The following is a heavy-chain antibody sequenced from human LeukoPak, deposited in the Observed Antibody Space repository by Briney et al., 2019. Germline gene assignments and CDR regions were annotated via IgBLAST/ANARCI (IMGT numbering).Heavy chain of an antibody. Sequence: SETLSLTCTVSGGSISSSYWSWLRQPAGKGLEWIGRIYGSGSTDYSPSLRSRITMSGDASRNKFSPKVTSVTAADTAVYFCARGYYDSGGYYTEFANWGQGTLVTVSS. CDR1: GGSISSSY. CDR2: IYGSGST. D-gene: IGHD3-22*01. CDR3: ARGYYDSGGYYTEFAN. V-gene: IGHV4-4*07. J-gene: IGHJ4*02.